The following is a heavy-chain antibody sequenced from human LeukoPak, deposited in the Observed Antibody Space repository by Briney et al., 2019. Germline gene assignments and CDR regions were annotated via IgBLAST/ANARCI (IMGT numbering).Heavy chain of an antibody. Sequence: PSETLSLTCSVSSGSISSPLHYWGWIRQPPGTGLEWIGSIFYTGSTYYNPSLKSRVTISVDTSKNQFSLRLTSVTVADTAVYYCARGVRIAAPGTWFDPWGQGTLVTVSS. CDR3: ARGVRIAAPGTWFDP. D-gene: IGHD6-13*01. CDR1: SGSISSPLHY. J-gene: IGHJ5*02. CDR2: IFYTGST. V-gene: IGHV4-39*07.